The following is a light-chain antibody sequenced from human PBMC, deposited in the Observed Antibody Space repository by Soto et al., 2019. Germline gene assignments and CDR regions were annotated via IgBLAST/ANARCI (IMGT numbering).Light chain of an antibody. Sequence: RVMTQSASTLCVYPGERASLYYKASQSVGTKLAWYQQKPGQAPRLLIYGASNRATGIPDRFSGSGSGTDFTLTISRLEPEDFAVYYCQPYGSSGTFGQGTKVDIK. CDR1: QSVGTK. J-gene: IGKJ1*01. V-gene: IGKV3-20*01. CDR2: GAS. CDR3: QPYGSSGT.